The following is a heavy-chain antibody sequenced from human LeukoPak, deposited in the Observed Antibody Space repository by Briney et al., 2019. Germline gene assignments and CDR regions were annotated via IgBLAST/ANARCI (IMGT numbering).Heavy chain of an antibody. CDR3: ARRKSSYYDIKHFDY. Sequence: SETLSLTCTVSGGSISSYYWSWIRQPPGKGLEWIGYIYYSGSTNYNPSLKSRVTISVDTSKNQFSLKLSSVTAADTAVYYCARRKSSYYDIKHFDYWGQGTLVTVSS. CDR2: IYYSGST. CDR1: GGSISSYY. V-gene: IGHV4-59*12. D-gene: IGHD3-9*01. J-gene: IGHJ4*02.